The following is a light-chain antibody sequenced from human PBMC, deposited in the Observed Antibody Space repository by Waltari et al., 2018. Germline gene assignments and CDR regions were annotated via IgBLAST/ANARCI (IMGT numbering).Light chain of an antibody. CDR2: TAS. J-gene: IGKJ1*01. CDR3: QQHNSYPRT. V-gene: IGKV1-9*01. Sequence: DIELTQSPSLLSASVGDRVTITCRASQGISSYLAWYQKKPGKAPKLLIYTASTLQGAVPSRFSGSGSGTEFTLTITSLQPEDFATYYCQQHNSYPRTFGQGTKVEI. CDR1: QGISSY.